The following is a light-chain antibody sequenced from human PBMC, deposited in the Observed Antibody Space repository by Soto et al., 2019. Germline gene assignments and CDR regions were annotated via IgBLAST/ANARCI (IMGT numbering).Light chain of an antibody. V-gene: IGLV1-47*01. CDR1: SSNIESNF. J-gene: IGLJ2*01. CDR2: RNN. Sequence: QSVLTQPPSASGTPGQRVTISCSGSSSNIESNFVYWYPQFPGTAPRLLIYRNNQRPSGVPDRFSGSKSGTSASLAISALRSEDEADYYSTVWDDSLRGRLFGGGTKLTVL. CDR3: TVWDDSLRGRL.